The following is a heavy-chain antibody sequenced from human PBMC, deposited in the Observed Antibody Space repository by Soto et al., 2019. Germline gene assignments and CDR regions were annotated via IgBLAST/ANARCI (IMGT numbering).Heavy chain of an antibody. CDR1: GDSVSSNSVA. CDR2: TYYRSKWYF. J-gene: IGHJ6*02. Sequence: PSQTLSLTCAISGDSVSSNSVAWNWIRQSPSRGLEWLGRTYYRSKWYFDYAGSVKGRITINPDTSKNQISLQLNSVTPEDTAVYYCARDGLKLEDYYYYYGLDVWGQGTTVTVSS. V-gene: IGHV6-1*01. CDR3: ARDGLKLEDYYYYYGLDV.